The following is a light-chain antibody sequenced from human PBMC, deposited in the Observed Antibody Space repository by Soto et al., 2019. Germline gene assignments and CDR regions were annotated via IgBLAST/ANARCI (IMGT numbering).Light chain of an antibody. CDR2: KAS. V-gene: IGKV1-5*03. J-gene: IGKJ2*01. CDR3: QQYDSYSYT. Sequence: DIWMTQSPSTLSASVGDRVTITCRASQDVSQWLAWYQHKPGKAPKLLIYKASSLESGVPSRFSGRGSGPEFTLTIRYLQPDDFATYYCQQYDSYSYTFGQGTKLEIK. CDR1: QDVSQW.